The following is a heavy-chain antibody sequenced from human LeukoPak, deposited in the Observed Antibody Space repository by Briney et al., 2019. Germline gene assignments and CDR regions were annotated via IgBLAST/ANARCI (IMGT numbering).Heavy chain of an antibody. CDR1: GFPFTDYY. CDR2: ISSSSSFT. Sequence: GGSLRLSCAASGFPFTDYYMTWVRQAPGKGLEWLSYISSSSSFTNYADSVKGRFTISRDNAKNSLYLQMNSLRAEDTAVYYCARGRIGSYSGDSFDIWGQGTMVTVSS. CDR3: ARGRIGSYSGDSFDI. J-gene: IGHJ3*02. V-gene: IGHV3-11*03. D-gene: IGHD1-26*01.